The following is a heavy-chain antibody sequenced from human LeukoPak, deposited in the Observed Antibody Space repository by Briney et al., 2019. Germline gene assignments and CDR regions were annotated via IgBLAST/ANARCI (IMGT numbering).Heavy chain of an antibody. V-gene: IGHV1-3*01. Sequence: ASVKVSCKASGYTFTSYAIHWVRQAPGQRLEWMGWINAGNGNTKYSQKFQGRVTITRDTSASTAYMELSSLRSEDTGVYYCAREDFWSGYGVDVWGQGTTVTVSS. CDR2: INAGNGNT. D-gene: IGHD3-3*01. J-gene: IGHJ6*02. CDR3: AREDFWSGYGVDV. CDR1: GYTFTSYA.